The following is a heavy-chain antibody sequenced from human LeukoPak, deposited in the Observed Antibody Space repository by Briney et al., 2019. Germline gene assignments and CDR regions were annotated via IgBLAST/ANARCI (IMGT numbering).Heavy chain of an antibody. D-gene: IGHD3-16*02. Sequence: PSETLSLTCTVSGGSISSSSYYWGWIRQPPGKGLERIGSIYYSGSTYYNPSLKSRVTISVDTSKNQFSLKLSSVTAADTAVYYCARHTFDYVWGSYRLFDYWGQGTLVTVSS. CDR1: GGSISSSSYY. V-gene: IGHV4-39*01. J-gene: IGHJ4*02. CDR2: IYYSGST. CDR3: ARHTFDYVWGSYRLFDY.